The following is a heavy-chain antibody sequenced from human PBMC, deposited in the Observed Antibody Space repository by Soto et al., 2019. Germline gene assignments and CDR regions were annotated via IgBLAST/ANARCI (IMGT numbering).Heavy chain of an antibody. Sequence: QGHLVQSGAEVKEPGASVKISCKASRYTFTAYAIHWLRQAPGQSLEWLGWIDTGNQNTKYSPAFQDRVTITADTFANRADMELSSLSFEDTAVYYCARDAXXXPRGVEAQQDDYFDSWGQGTLVTVSA. CDR2: IDTGNQNT. CDR3: ARDAXXXPRGVEAQQDDYFDS. V-gene: IGHV1-3*04. J-gene: IGHJ4*02. D-gene: IGHD2-8*01. CDR1: RYTFTAYA.